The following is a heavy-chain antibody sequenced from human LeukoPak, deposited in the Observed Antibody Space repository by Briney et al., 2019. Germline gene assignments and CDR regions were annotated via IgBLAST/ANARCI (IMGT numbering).Heavy chain of an antibody. Sequence: ASVKVSCKASGYTLTGYYLHWVRQAPGQGLEWMGWINPNSGGTNYAQKFQGRVTMTRDTSISTAYMELSRLRSDDTAVYYCARSPIQWLSLFDYWGQGTLVTVSS. CDR1: GYTLTGYY. CDR3: ARSPIQWLSLFDY. V-gene: IGHV1-2*02. D-gene: IGHD3-22*01. CDR2: INPNSGGT. J-gene: IGHJ4*02.